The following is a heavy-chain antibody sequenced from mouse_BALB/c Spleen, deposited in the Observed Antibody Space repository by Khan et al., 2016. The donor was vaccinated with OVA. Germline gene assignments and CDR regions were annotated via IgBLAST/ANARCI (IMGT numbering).Heavy chain of an antibody. V-gene: IGHV5-6*01. J-gene: IGHJ3*01. CDR2: LSSGGTYT. CDR3: SRLAYYYNSEGFAY. D-gene: IGHD1-1*01. CDR1: GFTFSTYG. Sequence: EVELVESGGDLVKPGGSLKLSCAASGFTFSTYGMSWVRQTPDRGLEWVATLSSGGTYTFYPDNVKGRFTISRDNANNPLYLQMSSLKSADTAMYYVSRLAYYYNSEGFAYWGQGTLVTVSA.